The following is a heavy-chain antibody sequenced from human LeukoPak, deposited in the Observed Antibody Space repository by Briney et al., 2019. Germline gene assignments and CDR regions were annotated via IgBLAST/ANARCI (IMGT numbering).Heavy chain of an antibody. CDR1: GFTFGDYA. CDR2: IRSKIYGGTA. Sequence: GGSLRLSCTGSGFTFGDYAMTWVRQAPGKGLEWVGSIRSKIYGGTAEYAASVQGRFTISRDDSKGIVYLQMNSLKTEDTAVYYCTRDQTPYYWGQGTLVTVSS. V-gene: IGHV3-49*04. CDR3: TRDQTPYY. J-gene: IGHJ4*02.